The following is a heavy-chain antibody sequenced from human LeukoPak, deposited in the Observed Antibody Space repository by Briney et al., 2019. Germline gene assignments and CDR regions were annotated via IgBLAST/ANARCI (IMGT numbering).Heavy chain of an antibody. V-gene: IGHV3-23*01. J-gene: IGHJ4*02. CDR3: AKDLSVRGVIRLVVWFDY. D-gene: IGHD3-10*01. CDR2: ISGSGGST. CDR1: GFTFSSYA. Sequence: GGSLRLSCAASGFTFSSYAMSWVRQAPGKGLEWVSAISGSGGSTYYADSVKGRFTISRDNSKNTLYLQMNSLRAEDTAVYYCAKDLSVRGVIRLVVWFDYWGQGTLVTVSS.